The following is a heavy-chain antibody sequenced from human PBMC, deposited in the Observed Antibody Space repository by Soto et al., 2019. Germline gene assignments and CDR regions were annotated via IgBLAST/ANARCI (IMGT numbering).Heavy chain of an antibody. CDR3: AVMKLARLAP. D-gene: IGHD2-21*01. V-gene: IGHV1-69*15. Sequence: QSMNEVKRPWSSVKVSCKASGVPFNSYGFAWVRQAPGRGLEWVGRINPASQLGNFEQSLQCRVTITAAAAATTANMQSPGLTCEDKAVYYCAVMKLARLAPWGQGTLVTVS. J-gene: IGHJ5*02. CDR1: GVPFNSYG. CDR2: INPASQLG.